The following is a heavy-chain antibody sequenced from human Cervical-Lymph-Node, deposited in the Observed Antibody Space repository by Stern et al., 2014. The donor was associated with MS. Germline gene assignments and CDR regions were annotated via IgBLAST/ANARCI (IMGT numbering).Heavy chain of an antibody. V-gene: IGHV1-2*02. CDR3: ARSSPAADRCVEY. CDR2: INPHSGGS. CDR1: GFIFSDYY. Sequence: QVQLQQSGAEVKKPGASVKVSCKASGFIFSDYYMHWVRQAPGQGLEWLGWINPHSGGSYYAQKFQGRVTMTRDTSISTAYMELSRLRSDDTAVYYCARSSPAADRCVEYWGQGTLVTVSS. J-gene: IGHJ4*02. D-gene: IGHD6-13*01.